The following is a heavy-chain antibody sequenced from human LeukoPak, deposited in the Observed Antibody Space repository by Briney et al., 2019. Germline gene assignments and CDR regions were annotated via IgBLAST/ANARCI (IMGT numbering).Heavy chain of an antibody. CDR2: ISSSSTNT. D-gene: IGHD6-19*01. Sequence: GGSLRLSCPASGFTFRSYAMSWVRQAPGKRLEWVSAISSSSTNTYYADSVKGGFTISRDNSKNTLYLQMNSLKAEDTAVYYCAKPSSGYGSFDSWGQGTLVTVSS. V-gene: IGHV3-23*01. CDR3: AKPSSGYGSFDS. CDR1: GFTFRSYA. J-gene: IGHJ4*02.